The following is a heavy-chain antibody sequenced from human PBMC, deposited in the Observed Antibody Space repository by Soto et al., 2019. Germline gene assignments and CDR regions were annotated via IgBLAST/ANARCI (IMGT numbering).Heavy chain of an antibody. CDR1: GFSLSTSGMC. Sequence: SGPTLVNPTQTLTLTCTFSGFSLSTSGMCVSWIRQPPGKALEWLARIDWDDDKYYSTSLKTRLTISKDTSKNQVVLTMTNMDPVDTATYYCARARVGYCSSTSCPHYYYYYMDVWGKGTTVTVSS. D-gene: IGHD2-2*01. V-gene: IGHV2-70*11. J-gene: IGHJ6*03. CDR3: ARARVGYCSSTSCPHYYYYYMDV. CDR2: IDWDDDK.